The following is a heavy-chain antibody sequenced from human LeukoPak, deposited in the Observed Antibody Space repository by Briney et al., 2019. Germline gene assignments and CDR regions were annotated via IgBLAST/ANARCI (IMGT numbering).Heavy chain of an antibody. V-gene: IGHV1-3*01. CDR1: GYTFTSYA. Sequence: ASVKVSCKASGYTFTSYAMHWVRQAPGQRLEWMGWINAGNGNTKYSQKFQGRVTITRDTSASTAYMELSSLRSEDTAVYYCARGDDYGDYWGLYWGQGTLVTASS. CDR2: INAGNGNT. D-gene: IGHD4-17*01. J-gene: IGHJ4*02. CDR3: ARGDDYGDYWGLY.